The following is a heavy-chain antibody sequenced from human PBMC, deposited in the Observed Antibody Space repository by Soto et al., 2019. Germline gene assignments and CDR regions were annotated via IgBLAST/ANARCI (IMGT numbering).Heavy chain of an antibody. J-gene: IGHJ4*02. D-gene: IGHD6-13*01. CDR1: GGSFSGYY. CDR2: INHSGST. Sequence: PSETLSLTCAVYGGSFSGYYWSWIRQPPGKGLEWIGEINHSGSTNYNPSLKSRVTISVDTSKNQFSLKLSSVTAADTAVHYCARKSPRSGIRRGQQLVQLDYWGQGTLVTVSS. CDR3: ARKSPRSGIRRGQQLVQLDY. V-gene: IGHV4-34*01.